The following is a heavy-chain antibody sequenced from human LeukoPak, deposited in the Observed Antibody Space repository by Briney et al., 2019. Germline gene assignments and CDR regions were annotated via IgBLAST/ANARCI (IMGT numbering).Heavy chain of an antibody. CDR3: ARDLTDWNYVCGY. V-gene: IGHV3-21*01. J-gene: IGHJ4*02. Sequence: PGGSLRLSCAASGFTFSSYSMNWVRQAPGKGLEWVSSISSSSSYIYYADSVKGRFTISRDNAKNSLYLQMNSLRAEDTAVYYCARDLTDWNYVCGYWGQGTLVTVSS. CDR1: GFTFSSYS. CDR2: ISSSSSYI. D-gene: IGHD1-7*01.